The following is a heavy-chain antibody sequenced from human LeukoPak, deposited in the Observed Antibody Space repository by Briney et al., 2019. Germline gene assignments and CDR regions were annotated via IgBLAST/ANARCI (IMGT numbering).Heavy chain of an antibody. Sequence: PGRSLRLSCAASGFTFSSYGMHWVRQAPGKGLEWVANIKQDGSEKYYVDSVKGRFTISRDNSKNTLYLQMNSLRAEDTAVYYCAKDFITMVRGVIITWDYWGQGTLVTVSS. D-gene: IGHD3-10*01. CDR3: AKDFITMVRGVIITWDY. V-gene: IGHV3-7*01. CDR2: IKQDGSEK. J-gene: IGHJ4*02. CDR1: GFTFSSYG.